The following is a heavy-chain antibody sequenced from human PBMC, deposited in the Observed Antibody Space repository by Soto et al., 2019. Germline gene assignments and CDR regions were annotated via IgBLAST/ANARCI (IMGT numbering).Heavy chain of an antibody. Sequence: ASVKVSCKASGYTFTSYGISWVRQAPGQGLEWMGWISAYNGNTNYAQKLQGRVTMTTDTSTSTAYMELRSLRSDDTAVYYCARDLYYDFWSGYLHYYYGMDVWGQGTTVTVS. D-gene: IGHD3-3*01. CDR1: GYTFTSYG. CDR2: ISAYNGNT. J-gene: IGHJ6*02. CDR3: ARDLYYDFWSGYLHYYYGMDV. V-gene: IGHV1-18*01.